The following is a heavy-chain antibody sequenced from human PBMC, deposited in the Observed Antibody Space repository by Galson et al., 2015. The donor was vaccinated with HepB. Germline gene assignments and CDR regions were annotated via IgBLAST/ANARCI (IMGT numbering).Heavy chain of an antibody. CDR3: ARDYSGSGSNDY. CDR2: VWYDGENK. Sequence: SLRLSCAASGFRFFSHGMHWVRQAPGKGLEWVAAVWYDGENKYYADFVKGRFTISRDNSKNTLYLQMNSLRAEDTAVYYCARDYSGSGSNDYWGQGTLVTVSS. D-gene: IGHD5-12*01. CDR1: GFRFFSHG. J-gene: IGHJ4*02. V-gene: IGHV3-33*01.